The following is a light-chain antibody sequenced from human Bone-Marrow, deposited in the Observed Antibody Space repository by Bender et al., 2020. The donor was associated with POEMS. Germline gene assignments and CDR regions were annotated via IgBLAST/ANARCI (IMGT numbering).Light chain of an antibody. CDR2: SDN. V-gene: IGLV1-44*01. CDR1: NSNIGTNA. J-gene: IGLJ3*02. CDR3: AEWDAGRSGGV. Sequence: QSVLTQPPSASGTPGQRVTISCSGSNSNIGTNAVNWYQQFPGTAPKLLIYSDNQRPSGVPDRFYALKSGTSASLAISGLQSEDEADYYCAEWDAGRSGGVFGGGTKLTVL.